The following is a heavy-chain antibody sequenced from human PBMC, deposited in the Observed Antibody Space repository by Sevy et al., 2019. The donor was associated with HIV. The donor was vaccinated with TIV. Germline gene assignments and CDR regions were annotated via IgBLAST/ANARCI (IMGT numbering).Heavy chain of an antibody. D-gene: IGHD1-26*01. V-gene: IGHV3-74*01. J-gene: IGHJ4*02. CDR1: GFTFSSYW. CDR2: INTGGSNT. Sequence: GGSLRLSCVASGFTFSSYWMFWVRQAPGKGLVWVSRINTGGSNTNYADSVKGRFTISRDNAKNTQYLQMNSLRAEDTAVYYCARVVGATPHYIDHWGQGTLVTVSS. CDR3: ARVVGATPHYIDH.